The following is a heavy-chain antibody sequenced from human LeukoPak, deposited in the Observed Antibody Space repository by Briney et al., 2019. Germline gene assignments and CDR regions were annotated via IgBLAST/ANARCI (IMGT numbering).Heavy chain of an antibody. J-gene: IGHJ4*02. CDR2: INPSGGST. CDR1: GYTFTSYY. V-gene: IGHV1-46*01. Sequence: ASVKVSCKASGYTFTSYYMHWVRQAPGQGLEWMGIINPSGGSTSYAQKFQGRVTMTRDMSTSTVYMELSSLRSEDTAVYYCARGGHTYSYFPKPWDYWGQGTLVTVSS. CDR3: ARGGHTYSYFPKPWDY. D-gene: IGHD5-18*01.